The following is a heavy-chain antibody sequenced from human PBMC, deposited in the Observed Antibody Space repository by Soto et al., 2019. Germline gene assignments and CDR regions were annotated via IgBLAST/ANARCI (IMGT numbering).Heavy chain of an antibody. CDR1: GDSVSSNSAT. CDR3: ARGGTFDI. V-gene: IGHV6-1*01. D-gene: IGHD1-26*01. Sequence: QVQLQQSGPGLVKPSQTLSLTCAISGDSVSSNSATWNWIRQSPSRGLEWLGRTYYRSKWYNDYAVSXXRXIXNTPDTSKNQFSLQLNSVTPEDTAVYYCARGGTFDIWGQGTMVSVSS. CDR2: TYYRSKWYN. J-gene: IGHJ3*02.